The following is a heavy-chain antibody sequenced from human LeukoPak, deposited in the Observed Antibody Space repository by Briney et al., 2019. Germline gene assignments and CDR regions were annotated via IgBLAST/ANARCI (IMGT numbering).Heavy chain of an antibody. CDR1: GGTFSSYA. CDR2: IIPIFGTA. V-gene: IGHV1-69*06. Sequence: SVKVSCKASGGTFSSYAISCVRQAPGQGLEWMGGIIPIFGTANYAQKFQGRVTITADKSTSTAYMELSSLRSEDTAVYYCVVVPAAALRGYGMDVWGKGTTVTVSS. CDR3: VVVPAAALRGYGMDV. J-gene: IGHJ6*04. D-gene: IGHD2-2*01.